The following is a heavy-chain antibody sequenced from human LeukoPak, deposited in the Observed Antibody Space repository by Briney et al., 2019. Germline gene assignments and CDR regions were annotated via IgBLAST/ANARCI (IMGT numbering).Heavy chain of an antibody. Sequence: PGGSLRLSCAASGFTFSSYEMNWVRQAPGKGLEWVSYIGSSGSTIYYADSVKGRFTISRDNAKNSLYLQMNSLRAEDTAVYYCARASRRYYYDTVGAFDIWGQGTMVTVSS. CDR3: ARASRRYYYDTVGAFDI. V-gene: IGHV3-48*03. CDR2: IGSSGSTI. J-gene: IGHJ3*02. CDR1: GFTFSSYE. D-gene: IGHD3-22*01.